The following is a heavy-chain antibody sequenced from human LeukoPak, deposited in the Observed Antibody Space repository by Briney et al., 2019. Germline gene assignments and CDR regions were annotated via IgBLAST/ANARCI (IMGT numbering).Heavy chain of an antibody. V-gene: IGHV3-11*01. Sequence: GGSLRLSCAASGFTFSDYYMSWIRQAPGKGPEWVSYISSSGSTIYYADSVKGRFTISRDNAKNSLYLQMNSLRAEDTAIYYCARVGNYFASGSYNPYWGQGTLVTVSS. CDR3: ARVGNYFASGSYNPY. CDR2: ISSSGSTI. J-gene: IGHJ4*02. CDR1: GFTFSDYY. D-gene: IGHD3-10*01.